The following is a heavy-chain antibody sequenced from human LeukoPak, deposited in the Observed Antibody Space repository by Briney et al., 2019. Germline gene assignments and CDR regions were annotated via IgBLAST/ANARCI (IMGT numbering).Heavy chain of an antibody. Sequence: GESLKISCKGSGYSFTSYWISWVRQMPGRGLEWMGRIDPSDSYTNYSPSFQGHVTISADKSISTAYLQWSSLKASDTAMYYCARLGSSWRDFDYWGQGTLVTVSS. CDR1: GYSFTSYW. J-gene: IGHJ4*02. D-gene: IGHD6-13*01. V-gene: IGHV5-10-1*01. CDR3: ARLGSSWRDFDY. CDR2: IDPSDSYT.